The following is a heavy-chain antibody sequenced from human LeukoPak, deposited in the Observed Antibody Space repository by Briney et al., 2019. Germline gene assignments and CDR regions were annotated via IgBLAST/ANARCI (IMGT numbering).Heavy chain of an antibody. CDR3: ARAPEWEPDNFDY. D-gene: IGHD1-26*01. CDR1: GGSISSYY. V-gene: IGHV4-59*01. CDR2: IYYSGST. J-gene: IGHJ4*02. Sequence: SETLSLTCTVSGGSISSYYWSWIRQHPGKGLEWIGYIYYSGSTNYNPSLKSRVTISVDTSKNQFSLKLSSVTAADTAVYYCARAPEWEPDNFDYWGQGTLVTVSS.